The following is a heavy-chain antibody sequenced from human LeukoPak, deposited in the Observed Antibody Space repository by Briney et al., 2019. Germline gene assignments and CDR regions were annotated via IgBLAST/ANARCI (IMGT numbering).Heavy chain of an antibody. CDR2: IIPIFGTA. V-gene: IGHV1-69*06. D-gene: IGHD3-3*01. CDR3: ARDDTIFGVVAGAFDY. CDR1: GGTFSSYA. Sequence: GASVKVSCKASGGTFSSYAIRWVRQAPGQGLEWMGRIIPIFGTANYAQKFQGRVTITADKSTSTAYMELSSLRSEDTAVHYCARDDTIFGVVAGAFDYWGQGTLVTVSS. J-gene: IGHJ4*02.